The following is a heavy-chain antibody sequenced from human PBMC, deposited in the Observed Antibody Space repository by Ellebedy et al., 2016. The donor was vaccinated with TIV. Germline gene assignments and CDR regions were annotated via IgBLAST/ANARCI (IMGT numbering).Heavy chain of an antibody. CDR1: GGSISSSSYY. D-gene: IGHD4-17*01. V-gene: IGHV4-30-4*01. Sequence: MPSETLSLTCTVSGGSISSSSYYWSWIRQPPGKGLEWIGYIYYSGSTYYNPSLKSRVTISVDTSKNQFSLKLSSVTAADTAVYYCARDSTTSRAFDIWGQGTMVTVSS. J-gene: IGHJ3*02. CDR2: IYYSGST. CDR3: ARDSTTSRAFDI.